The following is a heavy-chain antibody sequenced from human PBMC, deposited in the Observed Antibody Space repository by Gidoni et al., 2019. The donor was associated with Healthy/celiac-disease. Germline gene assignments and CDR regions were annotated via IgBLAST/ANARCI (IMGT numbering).Heavy chain of an antibody. J-gene: IGHJ4*02. Sequence: EVQLVESGGGLVQPGGSLRLSCAASGFTFSSYARSWVRQAPGKGLEWVSAIVGSGGSTYYADSVKGRFTISRDNSKNTLYLQMNSLRAEDTAVYYCAKVPPRKYSSSSWGLFDYWGQGTLVTVSS. D-gene: IGHD6-6*01. CDR3: AKVPPRKYSSSSWGLFDY. V-gene: IGHV3-23*04. CDR2: IVGSGGST. CDR1: GFTFSSYA.